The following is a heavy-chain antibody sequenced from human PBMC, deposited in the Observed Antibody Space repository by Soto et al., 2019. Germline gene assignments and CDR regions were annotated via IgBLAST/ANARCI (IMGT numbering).Heavy chain of an antibody. D-gene: IGHD1-20*01. J-gene: IGHJ3*01. V-gene: IGHV5-51*01. CDR1: GYTFSHYW. Sequence: XDSLTISCQASGYTFSHYWIGLVRQTRGKGLEWMGVIYPTDSDTRYSPSFQGQVTISVDKSLSTAHLQWSNLKASDTAIYYCARLITGTAGNAFDFWGQGTVVTVSS. CDR2: IYPTDSDT. CDR3: ARLITGTAGNAFDF.